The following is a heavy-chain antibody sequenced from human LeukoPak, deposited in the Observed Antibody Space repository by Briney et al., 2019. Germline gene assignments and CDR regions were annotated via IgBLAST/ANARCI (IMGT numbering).Heavy chain of an antibody. Sequence: PGGSLRLSCAASGFAFRKYWMHWVRQAPGKGLVWVSRINSDGSWTSYADSVKGRFTISRDNAKNTVYLQMNSLRAEDTAVYYCASLVVTGDRAFDIWGQGTMVTVSS. CDR2: INSDGSWT. D-gene: IGHD2-21*02. V-gene: IGHV3-74*01. CDR3: ASLVVTGDRAFDI. CDR1: GFAFRKYW. J-gene: IGHJ3*02.